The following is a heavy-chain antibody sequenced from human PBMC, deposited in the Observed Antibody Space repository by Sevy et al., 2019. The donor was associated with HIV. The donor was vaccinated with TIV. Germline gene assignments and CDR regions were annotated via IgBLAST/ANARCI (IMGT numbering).Heavy chain of an antibody. CDR3: TTMEYYHNVIGHSSGHY. D-gene: IGHD3-9*01. V-gene: IGHV1-24*01. CDR1: GYILTELS. J-gene: IGHJ4*02. Sequence: ASVKVSCRVSGYILTELSMHWVRHTPGKGLEWLGGFDPEDGERIYAQKFRGRVTMTEDTSTDTAYMELSRLSSEDTAMYYCTTMEYYHNVIGHSSGHYWGQGTLVTVSS. CDR2: FDPEDGER.